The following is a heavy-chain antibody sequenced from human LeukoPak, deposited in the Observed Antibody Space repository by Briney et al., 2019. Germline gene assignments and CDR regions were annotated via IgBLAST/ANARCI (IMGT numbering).Heavy chain of an antibody. CDR3: ARARDIVVVGYFDY. D-gene: IGHD2-2*01. CDR2: IYHSGST. CDR1: GYSISSGYY. J-gene: IGHJ4*02. V-gene: IGHV4-38-2*01. Sequence: PSETLSLTCAVSGYSISSGYYWGWIRQPPGKGLEWIGSIYHSGSTYYNPSLKSRVTISVDTSKNQFSLKLSSVTAADTAVYYCARARDIVVVGYFDYWGQGTLVTVSS.